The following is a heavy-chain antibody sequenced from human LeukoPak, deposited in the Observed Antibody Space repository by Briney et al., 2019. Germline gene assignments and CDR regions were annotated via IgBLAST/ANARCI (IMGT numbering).Heavy chain of an antibody. Sequence: SETLSLTCAVYGGSFSGYYWSWIRQPPGKGLEWIGEINHSGSTNYNPSLKSRVTISVDTSKNQLSLKLSSVTAADTAVYYCAMSITMIIVIIKRPPTIDYWGQGTLVTVSS. J-gene: IGHJ4*02. CDR1: GGSFSGYY. D-gene: IGHD3-22*01. CDR2: INHSGST. V-gene: IGHV4-34*01. CDR3: AMSITMIIVIIKRPPTIDY.